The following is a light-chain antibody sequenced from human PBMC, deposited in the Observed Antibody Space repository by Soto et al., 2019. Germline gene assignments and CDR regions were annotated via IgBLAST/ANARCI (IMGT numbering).Light chain of an antibody. CDR1: QGVSGY. Sequence: EIVLTQSPATLSLSPGERATLSCRASQGVSGYLAWYQQKPGQAPRLLMYDASNRATGIPARFSGGESGTDFPLTISSREPEDFAVYYCQQRSNRPSTFGGGTKVEIK. CDR3: QQRSNRPST. V-gene: IGKV3-11*01. J-gene: IGKJ4*01. CDR2: DAS.